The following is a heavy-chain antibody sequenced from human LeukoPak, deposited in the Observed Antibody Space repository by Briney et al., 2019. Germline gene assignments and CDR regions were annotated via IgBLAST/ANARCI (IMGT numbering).Heavy chain of an antibody. CDR1: GFTFSSYA. J-gene: IGHJ4*02. V-gene: IGHV3-23*01. Sequence: GGSLRLSCAASGFTFSSYAMSWVRQAPGKGLEWVSTISGNGGDTYYADSVKGRFTTSRDNSKNTLYLQMNSLRAEDTAVYYCTDKYSYDYWGQGTLVTVSS. D-gene: IGHD5-18*01. CDR3: TDKYSYDY. CDR2: ISGNGGDT.